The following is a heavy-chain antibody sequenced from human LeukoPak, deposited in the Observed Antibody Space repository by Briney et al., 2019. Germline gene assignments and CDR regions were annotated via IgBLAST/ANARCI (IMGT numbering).Heavy chain of an antibody. Sequence: GASVKVSCKASGYTFTSYDINWVRQATGQGLEWMGWMNPNSGNTGYAQKFQGRVTMTRNTSISTAYMELSSLRSEDTAVYYCAGLRGSSGSIRTFNWFDPWGQGTLVTVPS. V-gene: IGHV1-8*01. CDR2: MNPNSGNT. D-gene: IGHD3-22*01. J-gene: IGHJ5*02. CDR1: GYTFTSYD. CDR3: AGLRGSSGSIRTFNWFDP.